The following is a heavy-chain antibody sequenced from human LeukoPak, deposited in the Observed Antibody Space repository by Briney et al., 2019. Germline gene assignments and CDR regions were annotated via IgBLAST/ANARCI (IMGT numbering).Heavy chain of an antibody. Sequence: PSGTLSLTCAVSDDSISSSNWWSWVRQPPGKGLEWIGEIYHSGSTNYNPSLKSRVTISVDKSKNQFSLKLSSVTAADTAVYYCARGIVVVVAATDAFDIWGQGTMVTVSS. CDR1: DDSISSSNW. D-gene: IGHD2-15*01. CDR3: ARGIVVVVAATDAFDI. J-gene: IGHJ3*02. CDR2: IYHSGST. V-gene: IGHV4-4*02.